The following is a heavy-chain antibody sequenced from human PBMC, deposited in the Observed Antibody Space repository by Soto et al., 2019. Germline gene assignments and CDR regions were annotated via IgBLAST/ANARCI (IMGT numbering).Heavy chain of an antibody. CDR1: GFTFSSYG. CDR2: ISYDGSNK. J-gene: IGHJ4*02. V-gene: IGHV3-30*18. D-gene: IGHD3-9*01. Sequence: LRLSCAASGFTFSSYGMHWVRQAPGKGLEWVAVISYDGSNKYYADSVKGRFTISRDNSKNTLYLQMNSLRAEDTAVYYCAKGLRYFDWLLPNDYWGQGTLVTVSS. CDR3: AKGLRYFDWLLPNDY.